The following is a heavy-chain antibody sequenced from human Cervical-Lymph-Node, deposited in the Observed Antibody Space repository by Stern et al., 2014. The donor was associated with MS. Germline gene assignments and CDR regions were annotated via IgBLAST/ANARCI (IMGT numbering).Heavy chain of an antibody. CDR1: GYRFSGYG. Sequence: VQLVESGAEVKKLGASVKVSCKASGYRFSGYGIAWVRQAPRQGPEWMGWVSGYNGDTNYAQKFQGRVSMTTDRSTNTAYMELRSLTSDDTAVYYCARDGDNDVYDIWGQGTMVIVSS. CDR2: VSGYNGDT. D-gene: IGHD4-17*01. CDR3: ARDGDNDVYDI. V-gene: IGHV1-18*01. J-gene: IGHJ3*02.